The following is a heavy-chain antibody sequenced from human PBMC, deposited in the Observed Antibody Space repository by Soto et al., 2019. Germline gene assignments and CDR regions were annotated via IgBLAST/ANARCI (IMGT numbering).Heavy chain of an antibody. CDR3: AKDGLHLGELSLFIDY. V-gene: IGHV3-9*01. CDR2: ISWNSGSI. Sequence: GGSLRLSCAASGFTFDDYAMHWVRQAPGKGLEWVSGISWNSGSIGYADSVKGRFTISRDNAKNSLYLQMNSLRAEDTALYYCAKDGLHLGELSLFIDYWGQGTLVTVSS. D-gene: IGHD3-16*02. J-gene: IGHJ4*02. CDR1: GFTFDDYA.